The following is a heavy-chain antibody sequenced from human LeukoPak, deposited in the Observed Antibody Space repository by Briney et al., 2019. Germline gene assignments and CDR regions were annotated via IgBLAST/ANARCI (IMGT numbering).Heavy chain of an antibody. CDR3: ARGPLLWFGPRGYYFDY. Sequence: SETLSLTCTVSGGSMNNYYWSWIRQAPGKGLEWIGYISDSGSTNYNPSLRSRVTISVDTSKNQFSLKLSSVTAADTAVYYCARGPLLWFGPRGYYFDYWGQGTLVTVSS. CDR1: GGSMNNYY. J-gene: IGHJ4*02. V-gene: IGHV4-59*12. CDR2: ISDSGST. D-gene: IGHD3-10*01.